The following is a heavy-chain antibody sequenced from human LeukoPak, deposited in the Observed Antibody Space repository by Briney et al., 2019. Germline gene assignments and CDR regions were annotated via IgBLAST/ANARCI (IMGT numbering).Heavy chain of an antibody. D-gene: IGHD4-17*01. CDR1: GYTLTELS. CDR2: FDPEDGET. V-gene: IGHV1-24*01. CDR3: ASHRDYGDYYYYYGMDV. Sequence: ASVKVSCKVSGYTLTELSMHWVRQAPGKGLEWMGGFDPEDGETIYAQKFQGRVTMTEDTSTDTAYMELSSLRSEDTAVYYCASHRDYGDYYYYYGMDVWGQGTTVTVSS. J-gene: IGHJ6*02.